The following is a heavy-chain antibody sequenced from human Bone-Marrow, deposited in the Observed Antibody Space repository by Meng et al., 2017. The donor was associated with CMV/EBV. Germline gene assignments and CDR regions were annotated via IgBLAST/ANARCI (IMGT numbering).Heavy chain of an antibody. CDR3: ARVGSFGYWYHDL. V-gene: IGHV3-23*04. D-gene: IGHD5-18*01. J-gene: IGHJ2*01. Sequence: EVQLVESGGVLVQPGGSLRLCCEVSEFSFSSYAMIWVRQAPGKGLERVSSLSGGGTSTYYADSVKGRFTVSRDNSKNTLYLQMSSLRDEDTAVYYCARVGSFGYWYHDLWGRGTLVTVSS. CDR2: LSGGGTST. CDR1: EFSFSSYA.